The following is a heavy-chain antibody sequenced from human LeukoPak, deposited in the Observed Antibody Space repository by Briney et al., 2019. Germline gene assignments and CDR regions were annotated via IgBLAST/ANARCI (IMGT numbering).Heavy chain of an antibody. CDR2: ISGSGGST. J-gene: IGHJ6*02. Sequence: PGGSLRLSCAASGFTFSSYAMSWVRQAPGKGLEWVSAISGSGGSTYYADSVKGRFTISRDNSKHTLYLQMNSLRAEDTAVYYSAKEETYYYGSGSPWAMDVWGQGTTVTVSS. CDR3: AKEETYYYGSGSPWAMDV. D-gene: IGHD3-10*01. CDR1: GFTFSSYA. V-gene: IGHV3-23*01.